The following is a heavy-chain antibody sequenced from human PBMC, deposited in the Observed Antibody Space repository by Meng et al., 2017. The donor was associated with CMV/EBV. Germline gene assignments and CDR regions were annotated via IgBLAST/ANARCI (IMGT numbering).Heavy chain of an antibody. Sequence: SVKVSCKSSGGTFSSYAISWVRQAPGQGLEWMGGIIPIFGTANYAQKFQGRVTITTDESTSTAYMELSSLRSEDTAVYYCARAPLQVEMATMGNYFDYWGQGTLVTVSS. CDR2: IIPIFGTA. V-gene: IGHV1-69*05. J-gene: IGHJ4*02. CDR1: GGTFSSYA. D-gene: IGHD5-24*01. CDR3: ARAPLQVEMATMGNYFDY.